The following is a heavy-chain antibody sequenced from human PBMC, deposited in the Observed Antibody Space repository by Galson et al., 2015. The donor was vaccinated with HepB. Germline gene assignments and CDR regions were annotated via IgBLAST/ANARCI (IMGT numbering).Heavy chain of an antibody. V-gene: IGHV3-21*01. D-gene: IGHD5/OR15-5a*01. Sequence: SLRLSCAASGFNFNIYTMTWVRQAPGKGLEWLSSINSNDYYIFYADSVKGRFTVSRDNAKNSLYLQINSLRDNDTAVYYCMRAHCATSDCLPPYWGQGTLVTVSS. CDR1: GFNFNIYT. J-gene: IGHJ4*02. CDR2: INSNDYYI. CDR3: MRAHCATSDCLPPY.